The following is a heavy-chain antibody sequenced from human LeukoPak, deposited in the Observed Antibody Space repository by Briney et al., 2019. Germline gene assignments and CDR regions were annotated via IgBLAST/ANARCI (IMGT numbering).Heavy chain of an antibody. CDR3: ARGRRPSGQSYGLTYYFDY. J-gene: IGHJ4*02. V-gene: IGHV4-61*02. CDR2: IHTSGNT. D-gene: IGHD5-18*01. Sequence: SETLSLTCSVSGASINSGPYYWTWIRQPAGKGLEWIGRIHTSGNTNYNPSFKSRLTLSIDTSKNQFSLKLTSVTATDMAVYFCARGRRPSGQSYGLTYYFDYWGQGTLVTVSS. CDR1: GASINSGPYY.